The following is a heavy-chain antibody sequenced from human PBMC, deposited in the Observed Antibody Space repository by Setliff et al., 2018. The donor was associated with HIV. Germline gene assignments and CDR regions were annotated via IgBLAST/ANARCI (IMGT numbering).Heavy chain of an antibody. Sequence: SETLSLTCAVYGGSFSGSYWSWVRQPPGKDLEWIGEINHSGSTNYNPSLKSRVTISVDTSKTQFSLKLSSVIAADTAVYYCTTSTVAGLFDYWDRGAPVTVSS. CDR2: INHSGST. J-gene: IGHJ4*02. V-gene: IGHV4-34*01. CDR3: TTSTVAGLFDY. CDR1: GGSFSGSY. D-gene: IGHD6-19*01.